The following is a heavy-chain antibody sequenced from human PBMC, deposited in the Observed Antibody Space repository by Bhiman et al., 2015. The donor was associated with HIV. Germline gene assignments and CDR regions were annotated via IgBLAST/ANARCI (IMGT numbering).Heavy chain of an antibody. CDR3: AKWSVAARGAFDI. CDR1: GFTFDDYT. V-gene: IGHV3-7*03. D-gene: IGHD6-6*01. CDR2: IKQDGSEK. J-gene: IGHJ3*02. Sequence: EVQLVESGGVVVQPGGSLRLSCAASGFTFDDYTMHWVRQAPGKGLEWVANIKQDGSEKHYVDSVKGRFTISRDNGQNSLNLQMNSLRAEDTAVYYCAKWSVAARGAFDIWGQG.